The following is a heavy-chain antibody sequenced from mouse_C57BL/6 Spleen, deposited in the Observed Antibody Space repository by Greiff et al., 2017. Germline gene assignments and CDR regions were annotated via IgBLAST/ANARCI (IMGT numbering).Heavy chain of an antibody. CDR2: IDPETGGT. CDR3: TRGDYYGN. CDR1: GYTFTDYD. Sequence: VKLMESGAELVRPGASVTLSCKASGYTFTDYDMHWVKQTPVHGLEWIGAIDPETGGTAYNQKFKGQAILTADKSSSTAYMERRSLTSKDSAVYYCTRGDYYGNWGQGTTLTVSS. J-gene: IGHJ2*01. D-gene: IGHD1-1*01. V-gene: IGHV1-15*01.